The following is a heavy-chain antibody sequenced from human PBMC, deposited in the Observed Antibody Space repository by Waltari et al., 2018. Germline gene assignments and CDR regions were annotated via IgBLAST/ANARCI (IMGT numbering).Heavy chain of an antibody. CDR1: GYSISSGYY. D-gene: IGHD2-2*01. CDR2: IYHSGST. V-gene: IGHV4-38-2*01. Sequence: QVQLQESGPGLVKPSETLSLTCAVSGYSISSGYYWGWIRQPPGKGLEWIGSIYHSGSTYYNPSLKSRVTISVDTSNNRFSLKLSSVTAADTAVYYCAGREDIVVVPAAPDNWFDPWGQGTLVTVSS. J-gene: IGHJ5*02. CDR3: AGREDIVVVPAAPDNWFDP.